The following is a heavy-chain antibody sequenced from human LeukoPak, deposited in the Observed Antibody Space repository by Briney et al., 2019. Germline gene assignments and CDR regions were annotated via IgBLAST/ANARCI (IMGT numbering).Heavy chain of an antibody. J-gene: IGHJ6*03. Sequence: SETLSLTCTVSGGSISSSSYYWSWIRQPPGKGLEWIGEINHSGSTNYNPSLKSRVTISVDTSKNQFSLKLSSVTAADTAVYYCARRGPTMYYDFWSGPPNYMDVWGKGTTVTVSS. CDR3: ARRGPTMYYDFWSGPPNYMDV. CDR2: INHSGST. CDR1: GGSISSSSYY. D-gene: IGHD3-3*01. V-gene: IGHV4-39*07.